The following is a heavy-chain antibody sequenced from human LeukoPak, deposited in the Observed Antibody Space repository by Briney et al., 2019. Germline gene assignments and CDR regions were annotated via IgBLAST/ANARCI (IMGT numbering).Heavy chain of an antibody. CDR2: MSPSSGHT. J-gene: IGHJ4*02. Sequence: ASVKVSCKASGDTFTNYDINWVRQATGQGLEWMGWMSPSSGHTGYAQKFQGRVTMTRSTSISTAYMELSSLRSEDTAVYYCAREVRLGELSGGFDYWGQGTLVTVSS. V-gene: IGHV1-8*01. D-gene: IGHD3-16*02. CDR1: GDTFTNYD. CDR3: AREVRLGELSGGFDY.